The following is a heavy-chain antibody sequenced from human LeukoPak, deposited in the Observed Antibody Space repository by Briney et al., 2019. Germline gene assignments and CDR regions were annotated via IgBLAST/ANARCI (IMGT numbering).Heavy chain of an antibody. J-gene: IGHJ6*02. D-gene: IGHD3-22*01. Sequence: PGGSLRLSCAASGFTFSRYSIHWVRQAPGKGLEWVAVISYDGSSEYYADSVKGRFTISRDNSKNTLHLQMNSLRAGDTAVYYCTRAYDSSGYYDYYYGMDVWGQGTTVTVSS. CDR1: GFTFSRYS. CDR2: ISYDGSSE. V-gene: IGHV3-30-3*01. CDR3: TRAYDSSGYYDYYYGMDV.